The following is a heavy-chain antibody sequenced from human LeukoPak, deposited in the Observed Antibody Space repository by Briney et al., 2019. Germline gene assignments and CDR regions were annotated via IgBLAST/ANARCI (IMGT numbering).Heavy chain of an antibody. J-gene: IGHJ4*02. Sequence: PGGSLRLSCAASGFTFSSYSMNWVRQAPGKGLEWVSSISSSSSYIYYADSVKGRFTISRDNAKNSLYLQMNSLRAEDTAVYYCARVQSRVDIVASDYWGQGTLVTVSS. V-gene: IGHV3-21*01. CDR3: ARVQSRVDIVASDY. CDR1: GFTFSSYS. D-gene: IGHD5-12*01. CDR2: ISSSSSYI.